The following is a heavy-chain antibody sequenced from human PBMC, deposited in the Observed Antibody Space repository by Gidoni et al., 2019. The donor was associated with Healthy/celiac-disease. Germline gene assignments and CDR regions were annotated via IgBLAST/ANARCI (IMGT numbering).Heavy chain of an antibody. V-gene: IGHV1-69*02. CDR3: ARTYGDYVYFDL. Sequence: QVQLVQSGAAVKKPGSSVKVSCKASGGTFSSYTISWVRQAPGQGLEWRGRTIPILGIANYAQKFQGRVTITADKSTSTAYMELSSLSSEDTDVYYCARTYGDYVYFDLWGRGTLVTVSS. D-gene: IGHD4-17*01. CDR2: TIPILGIA. CDR1: GGTFSSYT. J-gene: IGHJ2*01.